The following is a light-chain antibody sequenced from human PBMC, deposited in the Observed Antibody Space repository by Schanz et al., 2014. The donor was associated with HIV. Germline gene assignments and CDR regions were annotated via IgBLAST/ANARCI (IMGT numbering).Light chain of an antibody. CDR3: QSYDSSLRVVV. V-gene: IGLV1-44*01. CDR1: SSNIGSNT. Sequence: QSVLTQPPSASGTPGQRVTISCSGSSSNIGSNTVNWYQQLPGTAPKLLIYENNHRPSGVPDRISGSRSATSASLAITGLQAEDEADYYCQSYDSSLRVVVFGGGTKLTVL. J-gene: IGLJ2*01. CDR2: ENN.